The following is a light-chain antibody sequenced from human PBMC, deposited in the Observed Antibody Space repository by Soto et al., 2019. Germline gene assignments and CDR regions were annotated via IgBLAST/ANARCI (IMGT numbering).Light chain of an antibody. Sequence: NFMLTQPQSVSQSPRKTVTFSCTRSSGNIASNYVQWYQQRPGSSPTNVIYEDKRRHAGIPERCSGSIDSTSKSASLTNSGLRTEDEAIYYLQSYNSYDHEWVFGGGTKLTAL. J-gene: IGLJ3*02. V-gene: IGLV6-57*01. CDR2: EDK. CDR3: QSYNSYDHEWV. CDR1: SGNIASNY.